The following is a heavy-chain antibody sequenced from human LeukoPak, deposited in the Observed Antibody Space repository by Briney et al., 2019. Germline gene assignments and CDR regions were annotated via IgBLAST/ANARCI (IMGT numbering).Heavy chain of an antibody. D-gene: IGHD4-17*01. J-gene: IGHJ4*02. CDR1: GGSISSFY. V-gene: IGHV4-59*01. CDR3: ATTGSMITVTTDDF. Sequence: SETLSLTCTVSGGSISSFYWSWIRQPPGKGLEWIGSMYYSGSTNYNPSLKSRVTISIDTSRNQFSLKLSSVTAADTAVYYCATTGSMITVTTDDFWGQGTLVTVSS. CDR2: MYYSGST.